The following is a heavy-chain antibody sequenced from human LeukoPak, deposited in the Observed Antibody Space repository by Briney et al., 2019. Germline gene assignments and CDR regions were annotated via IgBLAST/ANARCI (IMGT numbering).Heavy chain of an antibody. D-gene: IGHD3-3*01. CDR3: ARGGPWYYDFWSGYYLRNGYYYYYGMDV. V-gene: IGHV4-31*03. J-gene: IGHJ6*02. CDR2: IYYSGST. CDR1: GGSISSGGYY. Sequence: SETLSLTCTVSGGSISSGGYYWSWIHQHPGTGLEWIGYIYYSGSTYYNPSLKSRVTISVDTSKNQFSLKLSSVTAADTAVYYCARGGPWYYDFWSGYYLRNGYYYYYGMDVWGQGTTVTVSS.